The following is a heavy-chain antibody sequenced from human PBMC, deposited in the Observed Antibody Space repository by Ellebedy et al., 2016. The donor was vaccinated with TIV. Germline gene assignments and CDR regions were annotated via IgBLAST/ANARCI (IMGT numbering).Heavy chain of an antibody. CDR3: ATQTPGFDY. Sequence: GESLKISXAASGFTFSGSAMHWVRQASGKGLEWVGRIRSKANSYATAYAASVKGRFTISRDDSKNTAYLQMNNLRAEDTAMYYCATQTPGFDYWGQGIQVTVSS. V-gene: IGHV3-73*01. CDR2: IRSKANSYAT. CDR1: GFTFSGSA. J-gene: IGHJ4*02.